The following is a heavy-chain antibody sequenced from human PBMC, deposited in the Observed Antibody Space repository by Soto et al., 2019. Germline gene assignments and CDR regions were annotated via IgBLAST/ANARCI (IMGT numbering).Heavy chain of an antibody. V-gene: IGHV3-23*01. J-gene: IGHJ4*02. Sequence: GXSLRLSCAASGFTFSSYAISWVGQAPGKGLEWVSAISGSGGSTYYADSVKGRFTISRDNSKNTLYLQMNSLRHEDTAVYYCAKSRWELRVTDFDYWGQGTLVTVSS. CDR1: GFTFSSYA. CDR3: AKSRWELRVTDFDY. CDR2: ISGSGGST. D-gene: IGHD1-26*01.